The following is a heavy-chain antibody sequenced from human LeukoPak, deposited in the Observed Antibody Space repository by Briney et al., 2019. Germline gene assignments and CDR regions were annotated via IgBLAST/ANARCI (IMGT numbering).Heavy chain of an antibody. V-gene: IGHV3-21*01. D-gene: IGHD7-27*01. Sequence: SGGSLRLSCAASGFTFSSYSMNWVRQAPGKGLEWVSSIGSRGSSIYYADSVRGRFTTSRDNAKNSLYLQMNSLRAEDTAVYYCARESGEAFDYWGQGTLVTVSS. CDR1: GFTFSSYS. CDR3: ARESGEAFDY. J-gene: IGHJ4*02. CDR2: IGSRGSSI.